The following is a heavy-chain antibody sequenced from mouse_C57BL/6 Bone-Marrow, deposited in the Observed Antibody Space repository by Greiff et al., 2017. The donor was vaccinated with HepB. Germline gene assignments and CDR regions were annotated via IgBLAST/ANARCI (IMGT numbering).Heavy chain of an antibody. CDR1: GYTFTSYR. V-gene: IGHV1-55*01. CDR3: ARRDYYGSSSAWFAY. D-gene: IGHD1-1*01. CDR2: IYPGSGST. Sequence: VQLQQPGAELVKPGASVKMSCKASGYTFTSYRITWVKQRPGQGLEWIGDIYPGSGSTNYNEKFKSKATLTVDTSSSTAYMQLSSLTSEDSAVYYCARRDYYGSSSAWFAYWGQGTLVTVSA. J-gene: IGHJ3*01.